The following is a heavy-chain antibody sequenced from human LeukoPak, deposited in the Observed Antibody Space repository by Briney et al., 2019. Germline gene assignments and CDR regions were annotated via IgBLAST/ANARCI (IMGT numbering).Heavy chain of an antibody. CDR3: AKGAVSGKVFAGYFDS. D-gene: IGHD1-26*01. J-gene: IGHJ4*02. V-gene: IGHV3-23*01. CDR1: GFTFSSYG. Sequence: GGSLRLSCAASGFTFSSYGMHWVRQAPGKGLEWVSGISGSGGNTHYADSMRGRVTISRDNSRKTLYLEMNSLRAEDTAVHYCAKGAVSGKVFAGYFDSWGQGLLVTVSS. CDR2: ISGSGGNT.